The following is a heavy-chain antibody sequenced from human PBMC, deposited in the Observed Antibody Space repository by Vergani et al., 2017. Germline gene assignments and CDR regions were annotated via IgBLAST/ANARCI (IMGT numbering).Heavy chain of an antibody. V-gene: IGHV3-7*01. J-gene: IGHJ4*02. Sequence: EVHLVESGGDLVQPGGSLRLSCAASGFTFSDYWMSWLRQTPGKGLEWVAYIKQDGGEKYYVDSVQGRFTISRDNAKDSLYLQMNSLGAEDTAVYYCARGAQPGYWGQGTLVTVSS. CDR1: GFTFSDYW. CDR3: ARGAQPGY. CDR2: IKQDGGEK.